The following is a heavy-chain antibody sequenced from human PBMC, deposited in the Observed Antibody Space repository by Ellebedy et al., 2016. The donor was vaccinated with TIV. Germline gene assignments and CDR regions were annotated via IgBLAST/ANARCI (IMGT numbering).Heavy chain of an antibody. CDR2: ISGSGDTT. D-gene: IGHD6-13*01. V-gene: IGHV3-23*01. J-gene: IGHJ4*02. Sequence: PGGSLRLSCPAYGYSFSSFAMSWVRQAPGKGLEWVSAISGSGDTTYYTDSVKGRFTISRDNSKNTLYLQRNSLRAEDTAVYYCAKRTTAGGSYFDYWGQGTLVTVS. CDR1: GYSFSSFA. CDR3: AKRTTAGGSYFDY.